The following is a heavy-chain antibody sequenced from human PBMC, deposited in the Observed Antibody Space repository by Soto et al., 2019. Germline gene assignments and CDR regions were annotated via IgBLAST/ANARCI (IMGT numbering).Heavy chain of an antibody. CDR3: AKNKRAPEMAKIESYYYYGMDV. CDR1: GGIFSSYA. J-gene: IGHJ6*02. CDR2: IIPILDTP. V-gene: IGHV1-69*13. Sequence: GASVKVSCKVSGGIFSSYAFSWVRQAPGQGLEWMGGIIPILDTPNYAQKFQGRVTVTADESTSTAYMELSSMKAEETAVYYCAKNKRAPEMAKIESYYYYGMDVWGQGTPVTVSS.